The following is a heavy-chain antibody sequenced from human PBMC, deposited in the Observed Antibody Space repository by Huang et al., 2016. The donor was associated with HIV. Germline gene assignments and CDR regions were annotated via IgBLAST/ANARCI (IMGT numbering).Heavy chain of an antibody. Sequence: QVQLVQSGAEMKKSGSSVKVSCKASGGTVSSFSFTWVRQAPGHGLEWMGWITPLQDTTDPATKFRGRVTLTADESTNTAFMELSGLTSQDTAVYYCARGVGNSNRGFDIWGQGTLVTVS. J-gene: IGHJ4*02. V-gene: IGHV1-69*11. D-gene: IGHD5-18*01. CDR3: ARGVGNSNRGFDI. CDR1: GGTVSSFS. CDR2: ITPLQDTT.